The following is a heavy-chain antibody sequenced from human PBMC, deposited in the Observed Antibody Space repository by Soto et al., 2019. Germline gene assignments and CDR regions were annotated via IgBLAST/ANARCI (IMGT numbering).Heavy chain of an antibody. V-gene: IGHV4-59*01. CDR2: IYYSGST. CDR3: ARAYYDFWSGYWRWFDP. D-gene: IGHD3-3*01. J-gene: IGHJ5*02. CDR1: GGSMRNYY. Sequence: QVQLQESGPGLVKPSETLSLTCTVSGGSMRNYYWSWIRQPPGKVLEWIRYIYYSGSTNYNPSLKSRVTISVDTSKNQFSLRLSSVTAADTAVYYCARAYYDFWSGYWRWFDPWGQGTLVTVSS.